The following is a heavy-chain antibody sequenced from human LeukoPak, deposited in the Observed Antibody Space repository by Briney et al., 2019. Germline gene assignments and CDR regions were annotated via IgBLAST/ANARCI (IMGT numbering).Heavy chain of an antibody. J-gene: IGHJ4*02. D-gene: IGHD2-2*01. Sequence: GGSLRLSCAASGFTFSNAWMSWVRQAPGKGLEWVGRIKSKTDGGTTDYAAPVKGRFTISRDDSKNTLYLQMNSLKTEDTAAYYCTTDSLLYCSSTSCYCVWGQGTLVTVSS. CDR3: TTDSLLYCSSTSCYCV. CDR2: IKSKTDGGTT. CDR1: GFTFSNAW. V-gene: IGHV3-15*01.